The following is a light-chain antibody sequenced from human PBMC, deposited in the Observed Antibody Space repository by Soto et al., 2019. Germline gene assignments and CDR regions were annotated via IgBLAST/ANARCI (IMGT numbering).Light chain of an antibody. Sequence: QSVLTQPASVSGSPGQSITISCTGTSSDIGAYDYVSWYQQHPGKAPKLIIYDVTKRPSGVPDRFSGSKSGNTASLTISGLQAEDEVDYYCCSYAGGYIFVFGTGTKVTVI. CDR2: DVT. J-gene: IGLJ1*01. CDR3: CSYAGGYIFV. V-gene: IGLV2-11*01. CDR1: SSDIGAYDY.